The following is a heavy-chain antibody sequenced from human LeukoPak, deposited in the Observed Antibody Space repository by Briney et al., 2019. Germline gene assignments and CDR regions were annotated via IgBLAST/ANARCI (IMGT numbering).Heavy chain of an antibody. CDR2: IKQDGGKK. CDR1: GFTFSSYG. D-gene: IGHD2-2*01. CDR3: ARDRSLYCSSTSCYFYYYYYYGMDV. V-gene: IGHV3-7*03. J-gene: IGHJ6*04. Sequence: QSGGSLRLSCAASGFTFSSYGMSWVRQAPGKGLEGVANIKQDGGKKYYVDSVKGRFTISRDNAKDSLYLPMNSLRAEDTAVYYCARDRSLYCSSTSCYFYYYYYYGMDVWGKGTTVTVSS.